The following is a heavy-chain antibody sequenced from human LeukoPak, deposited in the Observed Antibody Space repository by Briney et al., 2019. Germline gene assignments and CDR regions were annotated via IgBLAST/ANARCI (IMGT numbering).Heavy chain of an antibody. CDR1: GYTFTAYY. CDR2: INPNSGGT. D-gene: IGHD1-14*01. J-gene: IGHJ4*02. CDR3: ARDIYDMHNLDY. Sequence: ASVKVSCKASGYTFTAYYIHWVRQAPGQGLEWMGWINPNSGGTNYAQKFQGRVTMTRDTSISTAYMELSRLRSDDTAVYYCARDIYDMHNLDYWGQGTLITVSS. V-gene: IGHV1-2*02.